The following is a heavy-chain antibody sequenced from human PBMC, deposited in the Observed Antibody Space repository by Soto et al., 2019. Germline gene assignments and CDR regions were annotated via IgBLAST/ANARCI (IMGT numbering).Heavy chain of an antibody. Sequence: QVQLVQSGAEVKKPGSSVKVSCKASGGTFSSYAISWVRQAPGQGLEWMGGIIPIFGTANYAQKFQGRVTITADESTSTAYMQLRSLRSEETAVYYCERDLKIAARTPPCYYYYGMDVWGQGTTVTVSS. D-gene: IGHD6-6*01. V-gene: IGHV1-69*01. CDR2: IIPIFGTA. CDR1: GGTFSSYA. CDR3: ERDLKIAARTPPCYYYYGMDV. J-gene: IGHJ6*02.